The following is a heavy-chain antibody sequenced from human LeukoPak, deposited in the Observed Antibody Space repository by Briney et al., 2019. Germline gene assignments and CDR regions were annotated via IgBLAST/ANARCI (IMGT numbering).Heavy chain of an antibody. CDR2: IYHSGST. CDR1: GGSISSYY. CDR3: AREGRDGYNYSWDY. J-gene: IGHJ4*02. Sequence: SETLSLTCTVSGGSISSYYWSWIRQPPGKGLEWIGYIYHSGSTNYNPSLKSRVTISVDTSKNQFSLKLSSVTAADTAVYYCAREGRDGYNYSWDYWGQGTLVTVSS. V-gene: IGHV4-59*01. D-gene: IGHD5-24*01.